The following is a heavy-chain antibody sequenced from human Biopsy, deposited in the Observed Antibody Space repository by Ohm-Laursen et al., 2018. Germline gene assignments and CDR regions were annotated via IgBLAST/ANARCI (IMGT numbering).Heavy chain of an antibody. CDR2: ISYNERT. CDR3: VREPKTGTAEAWYFDL. V-gene: IGHV4-31*03. J-gene: IGHJ2*01. Sequence: TLSLTCCVSGASVKTSGYFWAWFRQRPGKGLEWIGYISYNERTHYNPSLTSRLAISFDTSNNRISLQLRSVSVADTAVYYCVREPKTGTAEAWYFDLWGRGSPVTVPS. D-gene: IGHD3-9*01. CDR1: GASVKTSGYF.